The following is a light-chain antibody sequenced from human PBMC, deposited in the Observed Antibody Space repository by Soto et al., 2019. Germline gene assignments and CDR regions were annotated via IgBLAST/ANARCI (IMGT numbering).Light chain of an antibody. CDR3: QESYSTPGT. CDR1: HSISRY. V-gene: IGKV1-39*01. J-gene: IGKJ1*01. CDR2: AAS. Sequence: DLQMTQSPFSLSASVGDRVTITCRASHSISRYLNWYQQKPGKVPKLMIYAASSLQSGVPSRFSGSGSGTDFTLTISSLQPEDFATYYCQESYSTPGTFGEGTKVDIK.